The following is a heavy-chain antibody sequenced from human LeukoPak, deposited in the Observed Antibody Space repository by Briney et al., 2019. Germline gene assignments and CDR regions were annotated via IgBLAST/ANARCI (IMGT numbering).Heavy chain of an antibody. V-gene: IGHV4-59*08. J-gene: IGHJ6*02. CDR2: IYYSGST. CDR1: GGSISSYY. Sequence: SETLSLTCTVSGGSISSYYWSWIRQPPGKGLERIGYIYYSGSTNYNPSLKSRVTISVDTSKNQFSLKLSSVTAADTAVYYCATDNYGSRYYYYGMDVWGQGTTVTVSS. D-gene: IGHD3-10*01. CDR3: ATDNYGSRYYYYGMDV.